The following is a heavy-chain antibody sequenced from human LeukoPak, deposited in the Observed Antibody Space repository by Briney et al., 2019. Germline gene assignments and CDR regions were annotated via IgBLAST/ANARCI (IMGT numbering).Heavy chain of an antibody. D-gene: IGHD4-17*01. CDR1: GGSISSGSYY. V-gene: IGHV4-61*02. CDR3: ARDRHGYYFDY. Sequence: SETLSLTCTVSGGSISSGSYYWSWIRQPAGKGLEWIGRIYTSGSTNYNPSLKSRVTISVDTSKNQFSLKLSSVTAADTAVYYCARDRHGYYFDYWGQGTLVTVSS. CDR2: IYTSGST. J-gene: IGHJ4*02.